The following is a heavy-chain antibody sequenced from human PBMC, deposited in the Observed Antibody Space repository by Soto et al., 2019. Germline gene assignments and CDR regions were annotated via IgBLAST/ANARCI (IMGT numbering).Heavy chain of an antibody. J-gene: IGHJ4*02. D-gene: IGHD2-15*01. CDR1: GFTFSSYA. CDR3: AKTGYCSGGSCLPAYFEY. Sequence: GGALRLSCAASGFTFSSYAMSWVRQAPGKGLEWVSAISGSGGSTYYADSVKGRFTISRDNSKNTLYLQMNSLRAEDTAVYYCAKTGYCSGGSCLPAYFEYWGQGTLVPGSP. V-gene: IGHV3-23*01. CDR2: ISGSGGST.